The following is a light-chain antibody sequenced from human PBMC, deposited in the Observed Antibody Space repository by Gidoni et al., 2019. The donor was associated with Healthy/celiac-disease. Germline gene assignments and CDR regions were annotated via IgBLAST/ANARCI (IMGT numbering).Light chain of an antibody. V-gene: IGKV2-28*01. CDR2: LGS. Sequence: DIVMTQSPLSLPVTPGEPASISCRSSQSLLHSNGYNYLDWYLQKPVQSPQLLIYLGSNRASGVPDRFSGSGSGTYFTLKISSVEAEDVGVYYCMQALQAGTFGQGTKVEIK. CDR1: QSLLHSNGYNY. CDR3: MQALQAGT. J-gene: IGKJ1*01.